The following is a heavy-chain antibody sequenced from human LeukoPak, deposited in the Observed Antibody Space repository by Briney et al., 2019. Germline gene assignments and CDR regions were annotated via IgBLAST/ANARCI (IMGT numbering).Heavy chain of an antibody. CDR3: AKAVPRYCSSTSCYSPSLPFQH. Sequence: PGGSLRLSCAASGFTFSSYAMSWVRQAPGKGLEWVSAISGSGGSTYYADSVKGRFTISRDNSKNTLYLQMNSLRAEDTAVYYCAKAVPRYCSSTSCYSPSLPFQHWGQGTLVTVSS. CDR1: GFTFSSYA. D-gene: IGHD2-2*01. V-gene: IGHV3-23*01. CDR2: ISGSGGST. J-gene: IGHJ1*01.